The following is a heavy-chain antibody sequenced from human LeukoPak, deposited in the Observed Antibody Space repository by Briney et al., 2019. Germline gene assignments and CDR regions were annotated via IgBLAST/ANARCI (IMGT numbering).Heavy chain of an antibody. V-gene: IGHV3-74*01. CDR1: GFTFSTYW. Sequence: GGSLRLSCAASGFTFSTYWMHWVRQPPGKGLVWVSRINTDGSSTNYADSVKGRFTISRDNAKNTLYLQLNSLRAEDTAVYYCARDGESTVVTHFDYWGQGTLVTVSS. J-gene: IGHJ4*02. CDR2: INTDGSST. CDR3: ARDGESTVVTHFDY. D-gene: IGHD4-23*01.